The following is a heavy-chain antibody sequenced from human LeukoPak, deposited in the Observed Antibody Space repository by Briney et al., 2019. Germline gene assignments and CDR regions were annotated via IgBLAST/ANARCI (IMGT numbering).Heavy chain of an antibody. CDR3: AKDIKPVVTATPDY. D-gene: IGHD2-21*02. CDR2: IISHGGST. CDR1: GFTFSGYT. Sequence: GGSLRLSCAASGFTFSGYTLHWVRQAPGKGLEYVSAIISHGGSTHYADSVKGRFTISRDNAKNSLYLQMNSLRAEDTALYYCAKDIKPVVTATPDYWGQGTLVTVSS. V-gene: IGHV3-64*02. J-gene: IGHJ4*02.